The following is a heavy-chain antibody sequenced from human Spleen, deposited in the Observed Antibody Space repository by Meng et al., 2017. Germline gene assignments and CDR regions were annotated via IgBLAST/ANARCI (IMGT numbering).Heavy chain of an antibody. Sequence: GESLKTSCAASGFTFNNYAMNGVRQAPGKGLEWVSAITGSVGTTYYADSVKGRFSISRDNSQNSLYLQINSLRAEDTAVYYCTRDPNHGDPGVRDFWGQGTLVTVSS. CDR1: GFTFNNYA. CDR3: TRDPNHGDPGVRDF. D-gene: IGHD4-17*01. J-gene: IGHJ4*02. CDR2: ITGSVGTT. V-gene: IGHV3-23*01.